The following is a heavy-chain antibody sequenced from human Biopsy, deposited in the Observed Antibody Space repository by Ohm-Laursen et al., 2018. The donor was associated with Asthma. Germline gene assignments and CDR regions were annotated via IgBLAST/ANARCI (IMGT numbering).Heavy chain of an antibody. CDR2: ISYDGSNK. D-gene: IGHD5-24*01. V-gene: IGHV3-30*18. J-gene: IGHJ6*02. CDR1: GLSFSIYG. Sequence: SLRLSCAASGLSFSIYGMHWVRQAPGKGLEWMAVISYDGSNKYYADSVKGRFTISRDNSKNTLYLQMNSLRADDTAVYYCAKGFINVEDYYGLDVWGQGTTVTVSS. CDR3: AKGFINVEDYYGLDV.